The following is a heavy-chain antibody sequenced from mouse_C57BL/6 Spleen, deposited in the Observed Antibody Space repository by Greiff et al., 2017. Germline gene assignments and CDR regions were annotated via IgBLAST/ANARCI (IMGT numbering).Heavy chain of an antibody. J-gene: IGHJ1*03. CDR2: IYPGDGDT. V-gene: IGHV1-80*01. CDR3: ARYRPLGGYCDV. Sequence: QVQLQQSGAELVKPGASVKISCKASGYAFSSYWMNWVKQRPGKGLEWIGQIYPGDGDTNYNGKFKGKATLTADKSSSTAYMQLSSLTSEDSAVYFCARYRPLGGYCDVWGTGTTVTVSS. CDR1: GYAFSSYW. D-gene: IGHD4-1*01.